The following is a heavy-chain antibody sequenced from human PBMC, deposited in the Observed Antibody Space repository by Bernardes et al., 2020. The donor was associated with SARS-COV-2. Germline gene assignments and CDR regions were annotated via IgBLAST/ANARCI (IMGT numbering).Heavy chain of an antibody. Sequence: GGSLRLSCAASGFTLSDYYMSWIRQAPGKGLEWVSFISSSSTYISYADSVKGRFTVSRDNDKNSLILQVNSLRAEDTAVYYCARGGARRRDHDYWGQGTVATVAS. J-gene: IGHJ4*02. CDR3: ARGGARRRDHDY. CDR2: ISSSSTYI. D-gene: IGHD3-3*01. CDR1: GFTLSDYY. V-gene: IGHV3-11*05.